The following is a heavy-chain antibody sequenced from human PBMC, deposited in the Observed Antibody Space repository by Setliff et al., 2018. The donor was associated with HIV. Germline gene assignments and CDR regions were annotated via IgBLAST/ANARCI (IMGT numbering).Heavy chain of an antibody. D-gene: IGHD6-13*01. J-gene: IGHJ4*02. V-gene: IGHV3-30*04. CDR1: GFTFSSYS. Sequence: GGSLRLSCAASGFTFSSYSMHWVRQAPGKGLEWVAVISYDGSHKYYADSVKGRFTISRDNSENTLYLQMNSLRAEDTAVYSCARPIAAAGLFDSWGQGTLVTVSS. CDR2: ISYDGSHK. CDR3: ARPIAAAGLFDS.